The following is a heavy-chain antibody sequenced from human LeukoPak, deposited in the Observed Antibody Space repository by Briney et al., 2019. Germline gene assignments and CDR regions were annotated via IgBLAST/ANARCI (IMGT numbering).Heavy chain of an antibody. V-gene: IGHV1-2*02. Sequence: RASVKVSCKASGYTFTGYYIHWVRQAPGQGLEWMGWINPNSGGTKNAQKLQGRVTMTRDTSISTAYMELSRLRSDDTAVYYCARDYVGDNWFDPWGQGTLVTVSS. D-gene: IGHD3-16*01. CDR3: ARDYVGDNWFDP. CDR2: INPNSGGT. J-gene: IGHJ5*02. CDR1: GYTFTGYY.